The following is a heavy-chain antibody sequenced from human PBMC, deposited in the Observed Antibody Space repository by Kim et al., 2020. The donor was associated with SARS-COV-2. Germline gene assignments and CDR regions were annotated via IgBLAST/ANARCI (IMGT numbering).Heavy chain of an antibody. Sequence: GGSLRLSCAASGFTFSSYGMSWVRQAPGKGLEWVAVITYDGSNKYYADSVKGRFTISRDNSKNTLYLQMNSLRAENAAVYYCAKVPTMQIWYDSYYYGM. CDR2: ITYDGSNK. J-gene: IGHJ6*01. CDR3: AKVPTMQIWYDSYYYGM. CDR1: GFTFSSYG. V-gene: IGHV3-30*18. D-gene: IGHD1-20*01.